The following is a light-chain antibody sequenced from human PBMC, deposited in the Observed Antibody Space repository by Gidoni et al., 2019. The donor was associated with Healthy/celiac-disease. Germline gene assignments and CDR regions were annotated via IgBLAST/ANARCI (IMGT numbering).Light chain of an antibody. CDR2: DAS. CDR1: HDISNY. CDR3: QQYDNPLFT. J-gene: IGKJ3*01. Sequence: DIQMTQSPSSLSASVGDRVTITCQASHDISNYLNWYQQKPGKAPKLLIYDASNLETGVPSRFSGSGSGTDFTFTISRLQPEDIATYYCQQYDNPLFTFGRGTKVDIK. V-gene: IGKV1-33*01.